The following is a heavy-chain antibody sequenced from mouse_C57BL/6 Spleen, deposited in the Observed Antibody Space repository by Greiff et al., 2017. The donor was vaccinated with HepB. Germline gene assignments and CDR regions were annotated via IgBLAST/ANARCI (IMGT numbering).Heavy chain of an antibody. V-gene: IGHV5-9*01. CDR3: ARRDYDYYFDY. CDR1: GFTFSSYT. D-gene: IGHD2-4*01. CDR2: ISGGGGNT. Sequence: EVKLVESGGGLVKPGGSLKLSCAASGFTFSSYTMSWVRQTPEKRLEWVATISGGGGNTYYPDSVKGRFTISRDNAKNTLYLQMSSLRSEDMALYYGARRDYDYYFDYWGQGTTLTVSS. J-gene: IGHJ2*01.